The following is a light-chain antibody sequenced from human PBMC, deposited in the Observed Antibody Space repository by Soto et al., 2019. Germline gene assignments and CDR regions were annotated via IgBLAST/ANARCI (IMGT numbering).Light chain of an antibody. CDR1: SSDVGGYHY. Sequence: HSALTQPASVSGSPGQSITISCTGSSSDVGGYHYVSWYQQYPGEAPKLMISEVSNRPSGVSNRFSGSKSGNTASLTISGLQAEDEADYYCCSYTSSTTPLFGGGTKVTVL. J-gene: IGLJ2*01. V-gene: IGLV2-14*01. CDR3: CSYTSSTTPL. CDR2: EVS.